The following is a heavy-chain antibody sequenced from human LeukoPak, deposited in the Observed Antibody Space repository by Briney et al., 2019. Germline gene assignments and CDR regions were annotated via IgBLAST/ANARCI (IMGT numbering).Heavy chain of an antibody. Sequence: SETLSLTCAVYGGSFSGYYWSWIRQPPGKGLEWIGEINHSGSTNYNPSLTSRVTISVDTSKNQFSLKLSSVTAADTAVYYCARGRDGYKYYYYMDVWGKGTTVTVSS. CDR2: INHSGST. CDR3: ARGRDGYKYYYYMDV. J-gene: IGHJ6*03. D-gene: IGHD5-24*01. CDR1: GGSFSGYY. V-gene: IGHV4-34*01.